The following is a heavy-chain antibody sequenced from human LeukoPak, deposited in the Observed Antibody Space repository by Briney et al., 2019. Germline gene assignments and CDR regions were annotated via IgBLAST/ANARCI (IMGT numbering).Heavy chain of an antibody. Sequence: GGSLRLSCAASGFTFSSYAMSWVRQAPGKGLEWVSAISGSGGSTYYADSVKGRFTISRDNSKNTLYLQMNCLRAEDTAVYYCAKDYSSSWYEYFQHWGQGTLVTVSS. CDR1: GFTFSSYA. V-gene: IGHV3-23*01. CDR3: AKDYSSSWYEYFQH. D-gene: IGHD6-13*01. CDR2: ISGSGGST. J-gene: IGHJ1*01.